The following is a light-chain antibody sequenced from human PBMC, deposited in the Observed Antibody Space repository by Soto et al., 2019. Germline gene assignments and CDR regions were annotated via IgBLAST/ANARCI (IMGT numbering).Light chain of an antibody. J-gene: IGKJ5*01. CDR3: QQYDTLPLT. V-gene: IGKV1-33*01. CDR1: QDITNY. CDR2: DSS. Sequence: DLQMTQSPSSLSASVGDRVTIICQASQDITNYLNWYQQKPGKAPKLLIHDSSNLETGVPSRFSRSGSGTYFSFTISSLQPEDIATYYCQQYDTLPLTFGQGTRLEIK.